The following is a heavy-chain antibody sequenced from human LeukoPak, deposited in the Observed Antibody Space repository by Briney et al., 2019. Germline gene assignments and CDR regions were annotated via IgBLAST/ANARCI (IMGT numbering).Heavy chain of an antibody. CDR3: ARRLPAAKTYYYYNMDV. CDR2: ISDSGGNT. CDR1: GFTFSSYA. V-gene: IGHV3-23*01. D-gene: IGHD2-2*01. Sequence: GGSLRLSCAASGFTFSSYAMSWVRQAPGKGLEWVSAISDSGGNTYYTDSVKGRFTISRDNSKNTLYLQMNSLRADDTAVYYCARRLPAAKTYYYYNMDVWGKGTTVTVSS. J-gene: IGHJ6*03.